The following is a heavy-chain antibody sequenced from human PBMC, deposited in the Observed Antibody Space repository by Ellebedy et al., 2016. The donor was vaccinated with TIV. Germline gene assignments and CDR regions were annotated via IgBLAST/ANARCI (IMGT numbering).Heavy chain of an antibody. D-gene: IGHD6-19*01. J-gene: IGHJ4*02. V-gene: IGHV1-2*02. Sequence: ASVKVSCKASGYTFTGYYMHWVRQAPGQGLEWMGWINLNSGGTNYAQKFQGRVTMTRDTSISTAYMELSRLRSDDTAVYYCARVQWLWGNDYWGQGTLVTVSS. CDR2: INLNSGGT. CDR1: GYTFTGYY. CDR3: ARVQWLWGNDY.